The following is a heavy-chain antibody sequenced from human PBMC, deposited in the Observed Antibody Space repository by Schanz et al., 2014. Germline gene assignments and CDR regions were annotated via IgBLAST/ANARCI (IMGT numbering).Heavy chain of an antibody. Sequence: VQLVESGGGLVQPGGSLRLSCAASGFPFSSHGMHWVRQAPAKGLEWVAVVGDTGTTKFYADSVKGRLTISRDNAKDSLYLQMTSLRAEDTAVYYCAKIRYDSSGYYLPYYGMDVWGQGTLVTVSS. J-gene: IGHJ6*02. V-gene: IGHV3-33*03. CDR1: GFPFSSHG. D-gene: IGHD3-22*01. CDR3: AKIRYDSSGYYLPYYGMDV. CDR2: VGDTGTTK.